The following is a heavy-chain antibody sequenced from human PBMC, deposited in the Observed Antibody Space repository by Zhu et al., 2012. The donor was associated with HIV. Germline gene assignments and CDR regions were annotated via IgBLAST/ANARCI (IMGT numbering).Heavy chain of an antibody. CDR1: GFTFSSYA. CDR3: GRTLMVRGVTAPNDY. Sequence: EVQLLESGGGLVQPGGSLRLSCAASGFTFSSYAMSWVRQAPGKGLEWVSAISGSGGSTYYADSVKGRFTISRDNSKNTLYLQMNSLRAEDTAVYYCGRTLMVRGVTAPNDYWGQGTLVTVSS. V-gene: IGHV3-23*01. CDR2: ISGSGGST. D-gene: IGHD3-10*01. J-gene: IGHJ4*02.